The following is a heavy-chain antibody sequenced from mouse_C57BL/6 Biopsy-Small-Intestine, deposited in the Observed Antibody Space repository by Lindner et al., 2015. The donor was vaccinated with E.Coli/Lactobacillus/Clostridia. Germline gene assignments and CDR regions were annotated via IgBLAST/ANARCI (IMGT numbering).Heavy chain of an antibody. CDR1: GYTFTSYW. CDR3: TREGNIGYYYTMDY. V-gene: IGHV1-5*01. Sequence: VQLQESGTVLARPGASVKMSCKTSGYTFTSYWMHWVKQRPGQGLEWIGAIFPGNSDISYNQKFKGKAKLTAVTSASTAYMEFSSLTNEDSAVYYCTREGNIGYYYTMDYWGQGTSVTVSS. D-gene: IGHD1-2*01. J-gene: IGHJ4*01. CDR2: IFPGNSDI.